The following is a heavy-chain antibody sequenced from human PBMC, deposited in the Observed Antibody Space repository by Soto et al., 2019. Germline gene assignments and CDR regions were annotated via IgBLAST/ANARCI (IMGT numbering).Heavy chain of an antibody. D-gene: IGHD6-13*01. J-gene: IGHJ5*02. CDR2: MNPNSGNT. CDR1: GYTFASYD. V-gene: IGHV1-8*01. Sequence: ASVKVSCKASGYTFASYDINWVRQATGQGLEWMGWMNPNSGNTGYAQKFQGRVTMTRNTSISTAYMELSSLRSEDTAVYYCARGDSSSWYAVGWFDPWGQGTLVTVSS. CDR3: ARGDSSSWYAVGWFDP.